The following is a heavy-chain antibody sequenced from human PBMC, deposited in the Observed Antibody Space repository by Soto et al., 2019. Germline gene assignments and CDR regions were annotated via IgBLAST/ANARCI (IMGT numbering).Heavy chain of an antibody. CDR2: IYYSGST. J-gene: IGHJ5*02. CDR1: GGSISSGDYY. Sequence: SETLSLTCTVSGGSISSGDYYWSWIRQPPGKGLEWIGYIYYSGSTYYNPSLKSRVTISVDTSKNQFSLKLSSVTAADTAVYYCARDLRWYSSWFDPWGQGALVTVSS. V-gene: IGHV4-30-4*01. D-gene: IGHD2-15*01. CDR3: ARDLRWYSSWFDP.